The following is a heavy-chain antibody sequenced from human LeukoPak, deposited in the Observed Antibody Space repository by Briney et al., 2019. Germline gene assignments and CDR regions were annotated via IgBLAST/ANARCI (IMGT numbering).Heavy chain of an antibody. CDR1: GFTFSSNG. CDR3: ARVDPDGDYDY. J-gene: IGHJ4*02. CDR2: TRNKANSYTT. V-gene: IGHV3-72*01. D-gene: IGHD4-17*01. Sequence: PGGSLRLSCAASGFTFSSNGMYWVRQAPGKGLEWVGRTRNKANSYTTEYAASVKGRFTISRDDSKNSLYLQMNSLKTEDTAVYYCARVDPDGDYDYWGQGTLVTVSS.